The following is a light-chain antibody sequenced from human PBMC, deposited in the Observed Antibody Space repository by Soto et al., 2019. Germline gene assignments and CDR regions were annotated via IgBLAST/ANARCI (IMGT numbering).Light chain of an antibody. CDR3: QRYDLSPPKYT. Sequence: EVVLTQSPGTLSLSPGERATLSCRASQTVNSSYLAWYQQKPGQAPSLLIYSASSRATDLPDSFRGSGSGTDFTLTITRLEPEDFDVYSCQRYDLSPPKYTFGRGTKVEIK. CDR1: QTVNSSY. J-gene: IGKJ2*01. CDR2: SAS. V-gene: IGKV3-20*01.